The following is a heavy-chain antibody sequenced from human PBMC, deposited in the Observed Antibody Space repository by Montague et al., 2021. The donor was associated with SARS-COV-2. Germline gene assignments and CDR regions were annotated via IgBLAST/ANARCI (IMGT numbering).Heavy chain of an antibody. CDR1: VGSFIVYY. Sequence: SETLSLTCAVYVGSFIVYYWRWMRQPPSKVLSWLGEISHRGRTNYNPSLKSRVTISVDTSKNQFSLKLSSVTAADTAVYYCARVRAVPAAMRIFSLGRSYYGMDVWGQGTTVTVSS. D-gene: IGHD2-2*01. J-gene: IGHJ6*02. CDR2: ISHRGRT. CDR3: ARVRAVPAAMRIFSLGRSYYGMDV. V-gene: IGHV4-34*01.